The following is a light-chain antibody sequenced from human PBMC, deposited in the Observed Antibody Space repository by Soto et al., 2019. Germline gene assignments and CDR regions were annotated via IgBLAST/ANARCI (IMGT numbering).Light chain of an antibody. CDR2: DAS. V-gene: IGKV1-5*01. CDR3: QHYGGMWT. J-gene: IGKJ1*01. CDR1: QSISNR. Sequence: DIQMTQSPSSLSASVGDRVTITCRASQSISNRLAWYQQKPGKAPKVLIYDASSLESGVPSRFSGSGFGTEFILTISSLQPDDFATYWCQHYGGMWTFGQGTKVDIK.